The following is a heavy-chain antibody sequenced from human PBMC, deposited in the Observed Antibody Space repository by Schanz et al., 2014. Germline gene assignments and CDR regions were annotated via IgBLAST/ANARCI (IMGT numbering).Heavy chain of an antibody. J-gene: IGHJ4*02. CDR1: GFSLSSYN. Sequence: VQLVESGGGLVKPGESLRLSCAASGFSLSSYNMNWVRQAPGKGLEWVSSISSSSSYIYYADSVKGRFTISRDNSKNTLYLQLNSLRAEDTAVYYCAKESREQRIDYWGQGTLVTVSS. CDR3: AKESREQRIDY. CDR2: ISSSSSYI. V-gene: IGHV3-21*04. D-gene: IGHD1-26*01.